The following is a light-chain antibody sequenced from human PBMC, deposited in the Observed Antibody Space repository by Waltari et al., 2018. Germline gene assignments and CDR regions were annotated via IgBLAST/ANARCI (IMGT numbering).Light chain of an antibody. CDR3: SSYAGTNNLV. J-gene: IGLJ2*01. CDR1: SSDGGGYNY. CDR2: EVS. V-gene: IGLV2-8*01. Sequence: QSALTQPPSASGSPGPSVTISCTGSSSDGGGYNYVSWYQQHPGKAPKLMISEVSERPSGVPDRFSGSKSGNTASLTVSGLQAEDEADYYCSSYAGTNNLVFGGGTKLTVL.